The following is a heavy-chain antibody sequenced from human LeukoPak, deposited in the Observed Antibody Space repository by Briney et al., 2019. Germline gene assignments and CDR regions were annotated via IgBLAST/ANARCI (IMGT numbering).Heavy chain of an antibody. V-gene: IGHV4-4*07. Sequence: SETLSLTCTVSGGSISSYYWSWIRQPAGKGLEWIGRIYTSGSTNYNPSHKSRVTMSVDTSKNQFSLKLSSVTAADTAVYYCARGHLEPVGATGDDAFDIWGQGTMVTVSS. CDR2: IYTSGST. CDR1: GGSISSYY. D-gene: IGHD1-26*01. CDR3: ARGHLEPVGATGDDAFDI. J-gene: IGHJ3*02.